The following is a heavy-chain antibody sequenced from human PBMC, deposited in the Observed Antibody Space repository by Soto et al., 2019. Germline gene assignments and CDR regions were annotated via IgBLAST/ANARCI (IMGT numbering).Heavy chain of an antibody. CDR1: GFTFSSYA. CDR3: ARGAIAAAGLSFDY. V-gene: IGHV3-30-3*01. J-gene: IGHJ4*02. Sequence: GGSLRLSCAASGFTFSSYAMHWVRQAPGKGLEWVAVISYDGSNKYYADSVKGRFTISRDNSKNTLYLQMNSLRAEDTAVYYCARGAIAAAGLSFDYWGQGTLVTVSS. D-gene: IGHD6-13*01. CDR2: ISYDGSNK.